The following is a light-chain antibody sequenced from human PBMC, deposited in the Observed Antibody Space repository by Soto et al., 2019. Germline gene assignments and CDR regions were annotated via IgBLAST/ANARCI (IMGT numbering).Light chain of an antibody. J-gene: IGKJ1*01. CDR1: QSVSNND. Sequence: VLRPSPGTQSLYPEERATLSSSASQSVSNNDLAWYQQKPGQAPRLLIYGSSNRATGIPDRFSGSGSGTDFTLTISRLEPEDFAVYYCQQYGSSGTFGQGTKVDIK. CDR3: QQYGSSGT. V-gene: IGKV3-20*01. CDR2: GSS.